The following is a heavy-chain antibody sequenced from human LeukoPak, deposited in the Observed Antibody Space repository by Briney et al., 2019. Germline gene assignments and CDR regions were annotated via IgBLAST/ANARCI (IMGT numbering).Heavy chain of an antibody. J-gene: IGHJ4*02. V-gene: IGHV3-48*03. CDR3: ARETLAAADNFDY. D-gene: IGHD6-13*01. Sequence: PGGSLRLSCAASGFTFSSYEMNWVRQAPGKGLEWVSYISSSGSTIYYADSVKGRFTISRDNAKKSLYLQMNSLRAEDTAVYYCARETLAAADNFDYWGQGTLVTVSS. CDR1: GFTFSSYE. CDR2: ISSSGSTI.